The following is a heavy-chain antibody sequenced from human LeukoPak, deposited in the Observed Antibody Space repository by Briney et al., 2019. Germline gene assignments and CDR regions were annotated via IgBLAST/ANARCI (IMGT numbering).Heavy chain of an antibody. V-gene: IGHV1-58*02. J-gene: IGHJ5*02. Sequence: ASVKVSCKASGFTFTSSAMQWVRQARGQRLEWIGWIVVGSGNTNYAQKFQGRVTITTDESTSTAYMELSSLRSEDTAVYYCASQLLWFGEFLNWFDPWGQGTLVTVSS. CDR1: GFTFTSSA. CDR2: IVVGSGNT. D-gene: IGHD3-10*01. CDR3: ASQLLWFGEFLNWFDP.